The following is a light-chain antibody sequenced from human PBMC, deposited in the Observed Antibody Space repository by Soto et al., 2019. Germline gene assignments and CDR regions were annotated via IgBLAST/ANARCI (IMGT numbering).Light chain of an antibody. V-gene: IGLV2-11*01. CDR1: SSDIGRYNF. J-gene: IGLJ2*01. CDR2: DVS. CDR3: RSYAGSHVV. Sequence: QSALTQPRSVSGTPGQSVTISCTGSSSDIGRYNFVSWYQQLPGKAPKLMIYDVSERPSGVPDRFSGSKSGNTASLTISGLQAEDEADYHCRSYAGSHVVFGGGTKLTVL.